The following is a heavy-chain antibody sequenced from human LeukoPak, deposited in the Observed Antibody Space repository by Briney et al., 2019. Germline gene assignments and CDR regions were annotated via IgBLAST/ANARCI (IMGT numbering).Heavy chain of an antibody. Sequence: SETLSLTCTVSGGSISSYYWSWIRQPPGKGLEWIGYIYYSGSTNYNPSLKSRVTISVDTSKNQFSLKLSSVTAADTAVYYCARGRVPAAIWYFDLWGRGTLVTVSS. D-gene: IGHD2-2*01. J-gene: IGHJ2*01. CDR3: ARGRVPAAIWYFDL. CDR1: GGSISSYY. V-gene: IGHV4-59*01. CDR2: IYYSGST.